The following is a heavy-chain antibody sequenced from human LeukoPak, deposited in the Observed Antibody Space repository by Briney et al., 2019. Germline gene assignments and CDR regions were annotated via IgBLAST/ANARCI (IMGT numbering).Heavy chain of an antibody. V-gene: IGHV3-73*01. D-gene: IGHD2-2*01. CDR1: GFTFSGST. J-gene: IGHJ6*03. CDR2: IRSRGHSYAT. CDR3: SRHDPYCYSPTCPPMDV. Sequence: GGSLRLSCAASGFTFSGSTMYWVREAPGKGLEWLGHIRSRGHSYATSYAASAKGRFSVSRDDSTNTAFLQMNSLRTEDTAVYYCSRHDPYCYSPTCPPMDVWGRGTTVTVSS.